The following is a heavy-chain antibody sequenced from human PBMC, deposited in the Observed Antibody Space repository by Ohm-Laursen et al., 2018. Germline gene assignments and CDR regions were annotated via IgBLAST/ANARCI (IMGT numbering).Heavy chain of an antibody. V-gene: IGHV1-2*02. Sequence: ASVKVSCKASGYSFTAYYMHWVRQAPGQGLEWMGWINPNSGGTNYAQKFQGRVTMARDTSISTAYMELSRLRSDDTAVYYCARDPIAVAGTPPGYWGQGTLVTVSS. D-gene: IGHD6-19*01. CDR1: GYSFTAYY. CDR3: ARDPIAVAGTPPGY. CDR2: INPNSGGT. J-gene: IGHJ4*02.